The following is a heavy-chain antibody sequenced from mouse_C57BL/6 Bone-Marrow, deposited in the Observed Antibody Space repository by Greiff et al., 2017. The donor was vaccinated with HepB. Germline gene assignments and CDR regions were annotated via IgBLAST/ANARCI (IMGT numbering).Heavy chain of an antibody. CDR1: GYAFTNYL. D-gene: IGHD1-1*01. CDR3: ARSGDYYGSRPPGFAY. V-gene: IGHV1-54*01. Sequence: VQLQQSGAELVRPGTSVKVSCKASGYAFTNYLIEWVKQRPGQGLEWIGVINPGSGGTNYNEKFKGKATLTADKSSSTAYMQLSSLTSEDSAVYCCARSGDYYGSRPPGFAYWGQGTLVTVSA. CDR2: INPGSGGT. J-gene: IGHJ3*01.